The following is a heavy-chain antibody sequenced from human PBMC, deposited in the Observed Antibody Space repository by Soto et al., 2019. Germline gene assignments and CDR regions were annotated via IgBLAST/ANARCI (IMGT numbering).Heavy chain of an antibody. Sequence: QVQLVESGGSLVKPGGSLRLSCAASGFTFSDYYMSWIRQAPGKGLEWVSYISSSSSSYTNYADSVKGRFIISGDNAKNSVYLQMNRLRAEDTAVYYCARSLWFGELLPFDPWGQGTLVTVSS. D-gene: IGHD3-10*01. CDR3: ARSLWFGELLPFDP. V-gene: IGHV3-11*06. CDR2: ISSSSSSYT. J-gene: IGHJ5*02. CDR1: GFTFSDYY.